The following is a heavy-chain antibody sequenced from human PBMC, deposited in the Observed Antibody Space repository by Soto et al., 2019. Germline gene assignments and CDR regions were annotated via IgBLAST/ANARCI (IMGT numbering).Heavy chain of an antibody. D-gene: IGHD2-21*02. J-gene: IGHJ6*02. V-gene: IGHV1-69*01. CDR3: ASEYCGGDCFLPYYHGMDV. CDR1: GGTFSSYA. CDR2: IIPIFGTA. Sequence: QVQLVQTGAEVKKPGSSVKVSCKASGGTFSSYAISWVRQAPGQGLEWMGGIIPIFGTANYAQKFQGRVTITAHESTSTAYMELSSLRAEDTAVYYCASEYCGGDCFLPYYHGMDVWGQGTTVTVSS.